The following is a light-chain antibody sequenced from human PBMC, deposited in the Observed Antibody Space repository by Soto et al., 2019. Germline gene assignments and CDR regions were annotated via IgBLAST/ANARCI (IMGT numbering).Light chain of an antibody. Sequence: EIVLTQSPGTLPLSPGERATLSCRASQTVTSSYLLWYQQKPGQAPRLLIYAVSTRATGIPDTFSGSGSGTDFTLTISKLEPEDFAVYYCPQYGSSPYTFGQGTNLEIK. V-gene: IGKV3-20*01. J-gene: IGKJ2*01. CDR1: QTVTSSY. CDR2: AVS. CDR3: PQYGSSPYT.